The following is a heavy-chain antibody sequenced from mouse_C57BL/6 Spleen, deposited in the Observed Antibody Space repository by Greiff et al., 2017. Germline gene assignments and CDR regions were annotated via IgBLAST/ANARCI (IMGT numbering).Heavy chain of an antibody. CDR1: GFTFSDYY. CDR2: INYDGSST. CDR3: ARGSGISYAMDY. Sequence: DVKLVESEGGLVQPGSSMKLSCTASGFTFSDYYMAWVRQVPEKGLEWVANINYDGSSTYYLDSLKSRFIISRDNAKNILYLQMSSLKSEDTATYYCARGSGISYAMDYWGQGTSVTVSS. D-gene: IGHD3-1*01. J-gene: IGHJ4*01. V-gene: IGHV5-16*01.